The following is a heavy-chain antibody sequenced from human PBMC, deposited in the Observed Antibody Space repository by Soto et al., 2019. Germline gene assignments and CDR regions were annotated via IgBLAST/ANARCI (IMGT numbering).Heavy chain of an antibody. CDR3: AKAPRIAAAGTAYWYFDL. J-gene: IGHJ2*01. CDR1: GFTFSSYG. CDR2: ISYDGSNK. Sequence: QVQLVESGGGVVQPGRSLRLSCATSGFTFSSYGMHWVRQAPGKGLEWVAVISYDGSNKYYADSVKGRFTISRDNSKNTLYLQMNSLRAEDTAVYYCAKAPRIAAAGTAYWYFDLWGRGTLVTVSS. V-gene: IGHV3-30*18. D-gene: IGHD6-13*01.